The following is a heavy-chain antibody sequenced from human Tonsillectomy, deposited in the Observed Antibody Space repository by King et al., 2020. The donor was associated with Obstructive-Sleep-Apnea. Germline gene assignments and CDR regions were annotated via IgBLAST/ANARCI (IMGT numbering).Heavy chain of an antibody. J-gene: IGHJ4*02. V-gene: IGHV1-24*01. CDR3: ATYGRVGPVWLGELHY. D-gene: IGHD3-10*01. CDR2: FDPEDGKT. CDR1: GYTLTELS. Sequence: VQLVQSGAEVKKPGASVKVSCKVSGYTLTELSMHWVRQAPGKGLEWMGGFDPEDGKTIYAQKFQGRVTMTEDTSTDTAYMELNSLRSEDTAVYYCATYGRVGPVWLGELHYWGQGTLVTVSS.